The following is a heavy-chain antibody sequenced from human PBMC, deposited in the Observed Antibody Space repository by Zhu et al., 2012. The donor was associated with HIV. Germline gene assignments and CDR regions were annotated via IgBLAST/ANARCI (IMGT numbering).Heavy chain of an antibody. CDR3: ARADGSGTYYYYYMDV. Sequence: QVQLQESGPGLVKPSQTLSLTCTVSGGSISSGDYYWSWIRQPPGKGLEWIAYIHHSGTTYYNPSLKSRLSISIDTSKNQFSLRLSSVSAADTAVYFCARADGSGTYYYYYMDVWGKGTTVTVXS. V-gene: IGHV4-30-4*08. J-gene: IGHJ6*03. CDR2: IHHSGTT. D-gene: IGHD3-10*01. CDR1: GGSISSGDYY.